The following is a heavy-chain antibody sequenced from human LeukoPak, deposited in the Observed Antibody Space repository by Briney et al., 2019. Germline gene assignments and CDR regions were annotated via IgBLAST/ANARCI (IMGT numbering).Heavy chain of an antibody. V-gene: IGHV3-33*01. CDR3: ARTDSSGYSFDY. Sequence: GGSLRLSCAASGFTFSSYGMHWVRQAPGKGLEGVAVIWYDGSNKYYADSVKGRFTISRDNSKNTLYLQMNSLRAEDTAVYYCARTDSSGYSFDYWGQGTLVTVSS. CDR2: IWYDGSNK. CDR1: GFTFSSYG. D-gene: IGHD3-22*01. J-gene: IGHJ4*02.